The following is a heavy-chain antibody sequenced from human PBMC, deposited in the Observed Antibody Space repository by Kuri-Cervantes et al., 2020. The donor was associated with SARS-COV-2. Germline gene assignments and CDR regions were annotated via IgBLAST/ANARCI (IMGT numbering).Heavy chain of an antibody. CDR3: ASFRGD. CDR2: INHSGST. D-gene: IGHD3-10*01. V-gene: IGHV4-34*01. J-gene: IGHJ4*01. CDR1: GGSFSGYY. Sequence: ESLKTSCAVYGGSFSGYYWCWIRQPPGKGLEWIGEINHSGSTNYNPSLKSRVTISVDTSKNQFSLKLSSVTAADTAVYYCASFRGDWGQGNPVTFSS.